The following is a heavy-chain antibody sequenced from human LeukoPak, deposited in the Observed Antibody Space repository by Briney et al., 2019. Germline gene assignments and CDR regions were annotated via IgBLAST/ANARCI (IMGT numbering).Heavy chain of an antibody. CDR1: GFTFSSYW. V-gene: IGHV3-74*03. CDR2: IERDGSST. J-gene: IGHJ1*01. D-gene: IGHD2-15*01. Sequence: GGSLRLSCAASGFTFSSYWMHWVRQAPGTGLVWVSRIERDGSSTTYADSVKGRFLMSRDNAKNTVDLQMNSLRAEDTAVYYCASDSYSPEYFQHWGQGTLVTVSS. CDR3: ASDSYSPEYFQH.